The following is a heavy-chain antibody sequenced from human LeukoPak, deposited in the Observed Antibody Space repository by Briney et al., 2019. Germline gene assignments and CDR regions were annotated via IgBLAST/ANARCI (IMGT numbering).Heavy chain of an antibody. CDR1: GFTFSSYS. CDR2: ISSSSSYI. Sequence: GGPLNLSCAASGFTFSSYSMNWVRKPPGRGLEWVSSISSSSSYIYYADSVKGRFTISRDNAKNSLYLQMNSLRAEDTAVYYCASLKLENYWGQGTLVTVSS. V-gene: IGHV3-21*01. CDR3: ASLKLENY. J-gene: IGHJ4*02. D-gene: IGHD5-24*01.